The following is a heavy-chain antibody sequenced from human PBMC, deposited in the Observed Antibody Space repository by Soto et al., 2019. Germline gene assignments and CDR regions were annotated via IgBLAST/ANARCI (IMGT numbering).Heavy chain of an antibody. CDR1: GGSVNSGSHY. J-gene: IGHJ3*02. D-gene: IGHD4-17*01. V-gene: IGHV4-61*01. CDR3: ASLQYTVLTALDI. Sequence: PSETLSLTCTVSGGSVNSGSHYWSWIRQSPGKGLEWVGDIYYNGGTNNNPSLKSRVTISVDKSKNQFSQRLSSVTAADTAVYSCASLQYTVLTALDIWGQGTMVTASS. CDR2: IYYNGGT.